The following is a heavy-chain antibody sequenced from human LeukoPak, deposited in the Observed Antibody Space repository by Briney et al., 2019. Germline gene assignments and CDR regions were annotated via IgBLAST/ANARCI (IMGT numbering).Heavy chain of an antibody. CDR1: GFTFSSYA. V-gene: IGHV3-23*01. D-gene: IGHD6-6*01. CDR2: ISGSGGST. Sequence: GGSLRLSCAASGFTFSSYAMSWVRQAPGKGLEWVSAISGSGGSTYYADSVKGRFTISRDNSKNTLYLQMNSLRAEDTAVYYCAKTIAARPGNYYYYYYGMDVWGQGTTVTVSS. J-gene: IGHJ6*02. CDR3: AKTIAARPGNYYYYYYGMDV.